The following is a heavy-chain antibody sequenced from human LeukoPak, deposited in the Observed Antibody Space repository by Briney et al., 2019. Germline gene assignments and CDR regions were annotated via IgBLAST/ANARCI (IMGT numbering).Heavy chain of an antibody. J-gene: IGHJ3*02. CDR1: GGSISSYY. Sequence: SETLSLTCTVSGGSISSYYWSWIRQPAGKGLEWIGRIYTSGSTNYNPSLKSRVTMSVDTSKNQFSLKLSSVTAADTAVYYCARLGGSARSPLDAFDIWGQGTMVTVSS. CDR2: IYTSGST. V-gene: IGHV4-4*07. D-gene: IGHD6-6*01. CDR3: ARLGGSARSPLDAFDI.